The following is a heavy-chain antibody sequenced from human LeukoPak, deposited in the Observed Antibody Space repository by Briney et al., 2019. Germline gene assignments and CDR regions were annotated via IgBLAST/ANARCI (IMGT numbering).Heavy chain of an antibody. CDR3: ARGKSRGSHIDY. V-gene: IGHV4-4*02. D-gene: IGHD1-26*01. Sequence: SETLSLTCAVSGGSISSSNWWSWVRQRPGKGLEWIGRIYHSGSTYYNPSLKSRVTISVETSKNQFSLKLRSVTAADTAVYYCARGKSRGSHIDYWGQGTLVTVSS. CDR2: IYHSGST. J-gene: IGHJ4*02. CDR1: GGSISSSNW.